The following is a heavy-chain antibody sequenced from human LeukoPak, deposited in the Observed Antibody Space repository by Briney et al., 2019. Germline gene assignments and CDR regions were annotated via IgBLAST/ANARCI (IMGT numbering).Heavy chain of an antibody. Sequence: GASVKVSCKAFGYTFTSNYMHWVRQAPGQGPEWMGVISPSGGSTTYAQKFQGRVTTTRDMSTSTVYMELSSLRSEDTAVYYCASKSSGWCSYYYMDVWGKGTTVTVSS. CDR2: ISPSGGST. J-gene: IGHJ6*03. D-gene: IGHD6-19*01. CDR3: ASKSSGWCSYYYMDV. V-gene: IGHV1-46*01. CDR1: GYTFTSNY.